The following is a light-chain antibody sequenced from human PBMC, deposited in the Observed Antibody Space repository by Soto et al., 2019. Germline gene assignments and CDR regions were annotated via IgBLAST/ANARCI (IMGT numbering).Light chain of an antibody. CDR1: ALPNQY. CDR3: QSADGSGSYVV. Sequence: SYELTQPPSVSVSPGQTPRITCSGDALPNQYAYWYQQKPGQAPVLLIYKYTERPSGIPERFSGSSSGTTVTLTISGVQAEDEADYCCQSADGSGSYVVFGGGTKLTVL. J-gene: IGLJ2*01. CDR2: KYT. V-gene: IGLV3-25*03.